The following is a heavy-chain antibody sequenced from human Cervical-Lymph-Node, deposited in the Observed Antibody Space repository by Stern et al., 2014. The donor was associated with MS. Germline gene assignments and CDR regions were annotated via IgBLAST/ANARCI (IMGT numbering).Heavy chain of an antibody. V-gene: IGHV3-53*01. CDR2: ITNVGST. J-gene: IGHJ4*02. D-gene: IGHD1-1*01. CDR3: ARDTSSPERSDW. CDR1: GFTVSRDY. Sequence: VQLVESGGGVIQPGGSLRLSCTASGFTVSRDYMTWVRQAPGQGLEWVSLITNVGSTFYTDSVKGRFTISRDDSKNTVYLHMTSLRAEDTAMYYCARDTSSPERSDWWGQGTLVTVS.